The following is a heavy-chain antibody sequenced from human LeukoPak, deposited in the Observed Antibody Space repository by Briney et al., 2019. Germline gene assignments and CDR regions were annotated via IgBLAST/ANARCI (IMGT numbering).Heavy chain of an antibody. V-gene: IGHV4-39*02. CDR1: GGSISSSSYY. D-gene: IGHD1-1*01. CDR3: ARGPCTTGTTFYYYYYMDV. J-gene: IGHJ6*03. CDR2: IYHSGST. Sequence: SETLSLTCTVSGGSISSSSYYWGWIRQPPGKGLEWIGSIYHSGSTDYNPSLKSRVTISVDTSKNHFSLKVISVTAADTAVYYCARGPCTTGTTFYYYYYMDVWGKGTTVTVSS.